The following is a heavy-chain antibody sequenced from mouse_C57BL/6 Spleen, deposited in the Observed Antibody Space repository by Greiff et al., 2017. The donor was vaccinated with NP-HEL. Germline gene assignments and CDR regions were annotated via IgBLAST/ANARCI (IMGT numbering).Heavy chain of an antibody. D-gene: IGHD1-1*01. CDR2: IWSGGST. Sequence: VMLVESGPGLVQPSQSLSITCTVSGFSLTSYGVHWVRQSPGKGLEWLGVIWSGGSTDYNAAFISRLSISKDNSKSQVFIKMNSLQADDTAIYYCARNVDYYGSSGFAYWGQGTLVTVSA. CDR3: ARNVDYYGSSGFAY. CDR1: GFSLTSYG. J-gene: IGHJ3*01. V-gene: IGHV2-2*01.